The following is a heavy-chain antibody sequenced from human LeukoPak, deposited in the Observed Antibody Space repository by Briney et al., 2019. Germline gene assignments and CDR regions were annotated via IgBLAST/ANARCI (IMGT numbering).Heavy chain of an antibody. D-gene: IGHD2-15*01. J-gene: IGHJ4*02. CDR1: GFTFSSYG. V-gene: IGHV3-33*01. CDR3: ATDRATQYFDY. CDR2: IWYDGSNK. Sequence: GSLRLSCAASGFTFSSYGMHWVRQAPGKGLEWVAVIWYDGSNKYYADSVKGRFTISRDNSRNTLFLQMNSLRAEDTAVYYCATDRATQYFDYWGQGTLVSVSS.